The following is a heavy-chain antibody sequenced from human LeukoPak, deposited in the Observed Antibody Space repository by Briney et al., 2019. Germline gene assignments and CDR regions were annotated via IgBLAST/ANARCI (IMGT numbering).Heavy chain of an antibody. CDR1: RYTFTSYG. J-gene: IGHJ5*02. Sequence: APVKVSCKASRYTFTSYGISWVRQAPGQELEWMGWISANNGNTNYAQKLQGRVIMTTDTSTSTAYMELRSLRSDDTAVYYCARANMVRGVGSFFDRNWFDPWGQGTLVTVSS. D-gene: IGHD3-10*01. CDR2: ISANNGNT. V-gene: IGHV1-18*01. CDR3: ARANMVRGVGSFFDRNWFDP.